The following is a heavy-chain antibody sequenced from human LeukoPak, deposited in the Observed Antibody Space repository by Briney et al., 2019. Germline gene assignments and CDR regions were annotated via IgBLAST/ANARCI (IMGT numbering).Heavy chain of an antibody. J-gene: IGHJ4*02. CDR1: GGSFSGYY. CDR2: INHRGST. V-gene: IGHV4-34*01. D-gene: IGHD2-15*01. Sequence: SETLSLTCAVYGGSFSGYYWSWIRQPPGKGLEWIGEINHRGSTNYNPSLKSRVTISVDTSKNQFSLKLSSVTAADTAVYYCARAITGYCSGGSCSAGYWGQGTLVTVSS. CDR3: ARAITGYCSGGSCSAGY.